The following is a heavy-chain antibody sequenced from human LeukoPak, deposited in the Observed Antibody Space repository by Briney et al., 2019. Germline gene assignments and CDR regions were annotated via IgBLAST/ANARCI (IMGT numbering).Heavy chain of an antibody. D-gene: IGHD3-22*01. Sequence: GESLKISCKGSGYSFTSYWIGWVRRMPGKGLEWMGIIYPGDSDTRYSPSFQGQVTISADKSISTAYLQWSSLKASDTAMYYCARPSYYDSTGLPDAFDIWGQGTMVTVSS. CDR2: IYPGDSDT. CDR1: GYSFTSYW. V-gene: IGHV5-51*01. CDR3: ARPSYYDSTGLPDAFDI. J-gene: IGHJ3*02.